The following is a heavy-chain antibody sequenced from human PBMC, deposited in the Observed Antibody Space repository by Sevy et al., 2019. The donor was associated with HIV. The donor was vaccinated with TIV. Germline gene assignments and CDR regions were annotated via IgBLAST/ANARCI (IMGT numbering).Heavy chain of an antibody. V-gene: IGHV3-21*01. D-gene: IGHD1-26*01. J-gene: IGHJ4*02. Sequence: GGSLRLSCAASGFTFSNYNMKWVRQAPGKGLEWVSSITGSSNYIYYADSLKGRFTASRDNAKNSLYLQMNSLRAEDTAVYYCARDFPVGTTSTFDYWGQGTLFTVSS. CDR1: GFTFSNYN. CDR2: ITGSSNYI. CDR3: ARDFPVGTTSTFDY.